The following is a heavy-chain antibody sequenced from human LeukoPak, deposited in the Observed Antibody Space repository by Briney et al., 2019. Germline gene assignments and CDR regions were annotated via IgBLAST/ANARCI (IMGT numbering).Heavy chain of an antibody. J-gene: IGHJ4*02. CDR1: GGSISNNNYY. D-gene: IGHD3-10*01. CDR3: ARLKVREGFDY. V-gene: IGHV4-39*01. Sequence: PSETLSLXCTVSGGSISNNNYYWGWIRQPPGKGLEWIGSIYYSGSTYYNPSLKSRITISVDTSKNQFSLKLSSVTAADTAVYYCARLKVREGFDYWGQGTLVTVSA. CDR2: IYYSGST.